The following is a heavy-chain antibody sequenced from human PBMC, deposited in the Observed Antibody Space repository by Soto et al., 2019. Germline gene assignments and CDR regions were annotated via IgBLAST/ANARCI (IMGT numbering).Heavy chain of an antibody. D-gene: IGHD6-19*01. CDR2: ISSSGSTI. CDR3: ASCIAVAGNFGYLDL. J-gene: IGHJ2*01. CDR1: GFTFSSYE. Sequence: PGGSLRLSCAASGFTFSSYEMNWVRQAPGKGLEWVSYISSSGSTIYYADSVKGRFTISRDNAKNSLYLQMNSLRAEDTAVYYCASCIAVAGNFGYLDLWGRGTLVTVSS. V-gene: IGHV3-48*03.